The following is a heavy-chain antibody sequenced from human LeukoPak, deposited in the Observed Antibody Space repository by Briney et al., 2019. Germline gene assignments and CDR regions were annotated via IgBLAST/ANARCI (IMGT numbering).Heavy chain of an antibody. CDR1: GFTFSSYA. J-gene: IGHJ4*02. V-gene: IGHV3-66*01. Sequence: GGSLRLSCAASGFTFSSYAMSWVRQAPGTGLEWVSVIYSGGSTKYAGSVKGRVTISRDSSKNALYLQINSLRAEDTAVYFCARALTYSTGWYSFDYWGQGTLVIVSS. CDR2: IYSGGST. CDR3: ARALTYSTGWYSFDY. D-gene: IGHD6-19*01.